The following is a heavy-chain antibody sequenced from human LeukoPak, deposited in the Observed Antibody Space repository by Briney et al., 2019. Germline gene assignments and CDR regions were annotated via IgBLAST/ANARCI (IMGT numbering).Heavy chain of an antibody. CDR1: GYTFSSYG. D-gene: IGHD2-2*01. CDR3: ARALYHTFDY. CDR2: ISADNGNT. J-gene: IGHJ4*02. V-gene: IGHV1-18*01. Sequence: APVKVSCKASGYTFSSYGISWVRQAPVQGLEWMGWISADNGNTNYVQKFQGRVTMTTDTSTSTAYMELRSLRSDDTAVYYCARALYHTFDYWGQGTLVTVSS.